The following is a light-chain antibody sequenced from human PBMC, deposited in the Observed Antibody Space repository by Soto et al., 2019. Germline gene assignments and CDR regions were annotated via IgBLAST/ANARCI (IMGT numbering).Light chain of an antibody. V-gene: IGKV1-5*01. Sequence: DIQMAQSPSTLSASVGDRVTITCRASQNIDSWLAWYQHKPGKAAKVLIYDASNLEPGVPSRFSGSGSGTEFSLTISSLRPDDFATYFCQQYNTYPPTFGQGTKVDIK. CDR3: QQYNTYPPT. CDR1: QNIDSW. CDR2: DAS. J-gene: IGKJ1*01.